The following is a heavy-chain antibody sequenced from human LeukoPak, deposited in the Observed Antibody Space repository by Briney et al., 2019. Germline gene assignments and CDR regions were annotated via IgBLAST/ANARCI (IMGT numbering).Heavy chain of an antibody. CDR3: AKSIIYYYYMDV. CDR2: INSDGRST. J-gene: IGHJ6*03. V-gene: IGHV3-74*01. CDR1: GFTFSNYW. Sequence: GGSLRLSCAASGFTFSNYWMHWVRQAPGKGLVWVSRINSDGRSTNYADSVKGRFTISRDNAKNTLYLQMNSLRAEDTAVYYCAKSIIYYYYMDVWGKGTTVTISS. D-gene: IGHD5-24*01.